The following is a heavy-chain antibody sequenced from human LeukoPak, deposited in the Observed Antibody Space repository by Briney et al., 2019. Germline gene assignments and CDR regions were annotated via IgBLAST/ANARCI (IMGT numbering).Heavy chain of an antibody. V-gene: IGHV4-31*03. CDR2: IYYSGST. Sequence: SQTLSLTCTVSGGSISSGGYYWSWIRQHPGKGLEWIGYIYYSGSTYYNPSLKSRVTISVDTSKNQFSLKLSSVTAADTAVYYCAREGDDEGYCSGGSCYPFDPWGQGTLVTVSS. CDR3: AREGDDEGYCSGGSCYPFDP. CDR1: GGSISSGGYY. D-gene: IGHD2-15*01. J-gene: IGHJ5*02.